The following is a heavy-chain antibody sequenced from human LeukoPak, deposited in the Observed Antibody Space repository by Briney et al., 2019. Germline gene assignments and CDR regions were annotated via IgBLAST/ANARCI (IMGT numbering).Heavy chain of an antibody. V-gene: IGHV3-21*01. CDR1: GFTFRNYR. CDR2: ISTSSTYI. J-gene: IGHJ4*02. Sequence: GGSLRLSCAASGFTFRNYRMNWVRQAPGKGLEWVSSISTSSTYIFYADSVKGRFTISRDNAKNSLYLQMNSLRAEDTAVYYCARDYDSSGYYYPVYEYWGQGTLVTVSS. CDR3: ARDYDSSGYYYPVYEY. D-gene: IGHD3-22*01.